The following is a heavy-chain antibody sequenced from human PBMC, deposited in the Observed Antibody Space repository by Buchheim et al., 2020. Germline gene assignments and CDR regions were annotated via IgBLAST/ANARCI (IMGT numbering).Heavy chain of an antibody. J-gene: IGHJ6*02. D-gene: IGHD2-2*01. V-gene: IGHV4-59*01. CDR2: IYYSGST. Sequence: QLQLQESGPGLVKPSETLSLTCTVSGGSISSYYWSWIRQPPGKGLEWIGYIYYSGSTNYNPSLKSRVTISVDTSKNQFSLKLSSVTAADTAVYYCARSFVVVPAALGDYYYGMDVWGQGTT. CDR1: GGSISSYY. CDR3: ARSFVVVPAALGDYYYGMDV.